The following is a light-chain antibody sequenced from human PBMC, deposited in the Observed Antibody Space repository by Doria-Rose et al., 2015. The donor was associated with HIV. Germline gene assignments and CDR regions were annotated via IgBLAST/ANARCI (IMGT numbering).Light chain of an antibody. CDR2: GAP. CDR1: QSVSGHY. J-gene: IGKJ1*01. V-gene: IGKV3-20*01. CDR3: HQYASSRT. Sequence: TQSPGTLSLSPGERATLSCSASQSVSGHYLTWYQQRPGQSPRLLIYGAPSRATDIPDRFSGSGSGTDFTHTISRLEPEDFAVYYCHQYASSRTFGQGTKVEIK.